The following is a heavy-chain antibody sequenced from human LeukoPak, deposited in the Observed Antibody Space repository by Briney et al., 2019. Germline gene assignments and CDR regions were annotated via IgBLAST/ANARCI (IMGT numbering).Heavy chain of an antibody. CDR3: ASVLRFLEWSRNYYYYMDV. Sequence: SETLSLTCTVSGGSISSSSYYWGWIRQPPGKGLEWIGSIYYSGSTYYNPSLKSRVTISVDTSKNQFSLKLSSVTAADTAVYYCASVLRFLEWSRNYYYYMDVWGKGTAVTVSS. D-gene: IGHD3-3*01. CDR1: GGSISSSSYY. V-gene: IGHV4-39*01. CDR2: IYYSGST. J-gene: IGHJ6*03.